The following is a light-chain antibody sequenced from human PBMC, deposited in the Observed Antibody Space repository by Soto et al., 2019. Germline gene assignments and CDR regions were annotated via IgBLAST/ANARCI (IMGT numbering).Light chain of an antibody. CDR2: DAS. V-gene: IGKV3-11*01. CDR1: QSVAYTY. J-gene: IGKJ5*01. CDR3: QQRSNWPPIT. Sequence: IVLTQSPGTLSLSPGERATLSCRASQSVAYTYLAWYQQKPGQAPRLLIYDASNRATGIPARFSGSGSGTDFTLTISSLEPEDFAVYYCQQRSNWPPITFGQGTRLEIK.